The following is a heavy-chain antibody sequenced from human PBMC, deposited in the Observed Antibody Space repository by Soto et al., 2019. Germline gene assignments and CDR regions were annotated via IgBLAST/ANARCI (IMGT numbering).Heavy chain of an antibody. D-gene: IGHD3-9*01. V-gene: IGHV6-1*01. CDR1: GDTVSSNSAA. Sequence: SQALSLTCVISGDTVSSNSAAVNFVSQCPSRVRDCLVRTYYRSKWYSDYAASVESRITVNPDTSKNHFSLQLNSVTPEDTAVYYCASGLSYDILTGWTYYYYGMDVWGQGTTVTVSS. CDR3: ASGLSYDILTGWTYYYYGMDV. J-gene: IGHJ6*02. CDR2: TYYRSKWYS.